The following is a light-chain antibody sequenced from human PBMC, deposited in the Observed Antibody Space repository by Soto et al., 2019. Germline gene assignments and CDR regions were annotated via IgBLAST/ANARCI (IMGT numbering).Light chain of an antibody. Sequence: DILLTQSPSSLSEAVGDRVTITLRASQSVSSDLNWYQQKAGKAPQLLIYGASSLQSGVPSRFSGSGSGTRFTLTISSLQPEDFATYYCQHIYSIPITFGQRTRL. CDR1: QSVSSD. V-gene: IGKV1-39*01. J-gene: IGKJ5*01. CDR2: GAS. CDR3: QHIYSIPIT.